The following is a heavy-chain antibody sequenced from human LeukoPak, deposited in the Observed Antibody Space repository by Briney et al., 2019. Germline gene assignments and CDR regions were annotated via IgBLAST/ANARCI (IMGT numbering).Heavy chain of an antibody. CDR1: GFTFSSYA. CDR2: ISGSGGST. Sequence: GGSLRLSCAASGFTFSSYAMSWVRQAPGKGREWVSAISGSGGSTYYADSGKGRFTISRDNSKNTLYLQMNSLRAEDTAVYYCAKDDFIAARPPRYFDYWGQGTLVTVSS. V-gene: IGHV3-23*01. D-gene: IGHD6-6*01. CDR3: AKDDFIAARPPRYFDY. J-gene: IGHJ4*02.